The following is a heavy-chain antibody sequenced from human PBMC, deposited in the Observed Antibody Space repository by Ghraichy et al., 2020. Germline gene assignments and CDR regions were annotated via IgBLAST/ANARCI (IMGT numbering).Heavy chain of an antibody. J-gene: IGHJ3*02. CDR3: ARDTDESDAFDI. Sequence: GGSLRLSCAASGFTVSSNYMSWVRQAPGKGLEWVSVIYSGGSTYYADSVKGRFTISRDNSKNTLYLQMNSLRAEDTAVYYCARDTDESDAFDIWGQGTMVTVSS. V-gene: IGHV3-66*01. CDR2: IYSGGST. CDR1: GFTVSSNY.